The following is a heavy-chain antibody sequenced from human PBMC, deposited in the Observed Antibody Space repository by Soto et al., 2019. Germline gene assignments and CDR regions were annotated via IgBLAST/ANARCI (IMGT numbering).Heavy chain of an antibody. CDR2: ISAYNGNT. CDR3: ARPTYYYDSSGPPDY. Sequence: ASVKVSCKASGYTFTSYGISWVRHAPGQGLEWMGWISAYNGNTNYAQKLQGRVTMTTDTSTSTAYMELRSLRSDDTAVYYCARPTYYYDSSGPPDYWGQGTLVTVSS. CDR1: GYTFTSYG. V-gene: IGHV1-18*01. J-gene: IGHJ4*02. D-gene: IGHD3-22*01.